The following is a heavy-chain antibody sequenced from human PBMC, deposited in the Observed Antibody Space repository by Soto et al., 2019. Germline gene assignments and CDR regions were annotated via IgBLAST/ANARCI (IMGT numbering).Heavy chain of an antibody. J-gene: IGHJ4*02. CDR2: SSANNDNT. V-gene: IGHV1-18*04. CDR1: GYTFTRYG. Sequence: QVQLVQSGTEVKEPGASVKVSCKATGYTFTRYGISWVRQAPGQGLEWMAWSSANNDNTNYAEKVQGRVTLTTDTSTGTAYMELRSLRSDDTALYYCARDERGTCTGTNCYYFDYWGQGTLVTVSS. D-gene: IGHD2-2*01. CDR3: ARDERGTCTGTNCYYFDY.